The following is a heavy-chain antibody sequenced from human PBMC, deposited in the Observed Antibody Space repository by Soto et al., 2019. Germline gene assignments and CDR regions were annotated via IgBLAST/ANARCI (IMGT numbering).Heavy chain of an antibody. CDR1: GFTFSSYG. D-gene: IGHD2-21*01. V-gene: IGHV3-33*01. CDR2: VWYDGSNT. Sequence: QVQLVESGGGVVQPGRSLRLSCAASGFTFSSYGMHWVRQAPVKGLEWVAVVWYDGSNTYYADSVKGRFTISGDNSKNTLYLQMNSLRAEDTAVYYCARGEGGRVVRYYYGMDVWGQGTTVTVSS. J-gene: IGHJ6*02. CDR3: ARGEGGRVVRYYYGMDV.